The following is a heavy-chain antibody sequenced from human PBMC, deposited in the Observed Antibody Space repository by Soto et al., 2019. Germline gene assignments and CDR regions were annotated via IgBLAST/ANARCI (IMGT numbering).Heavy chain of an antibody. D-gene: IGHD6-19*01. Sequence: GGSLRLSCAASGFTFSSYDMHWVRQATGKGLEWVSAIGTAGDTYYPGSVKGRFTISRENAKNSLYLQMNSLRAEDTAVYYCARGADRTYSSGGAWFDPWGQGTLVTVSS. CDR2: IGTAGDT. V-gene: IGHV3-13*01. CDR3: ARGADRTYSSGGAWFDP. CDR1: GFTFSSYD. J-gene: IGHJ5*02.